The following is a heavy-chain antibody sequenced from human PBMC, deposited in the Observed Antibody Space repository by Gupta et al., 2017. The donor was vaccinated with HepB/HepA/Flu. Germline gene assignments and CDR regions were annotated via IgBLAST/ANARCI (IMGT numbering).Heavy chain of an antibody. CDR1: WSTVSRNY. Sequence: VQLVESGGRLIQAGGSLRLSCGASWSTVSRNYMSWVRQAPGKWLEWVSVIYSGGSTYYADSVKGRFTISRDNSKTTLYLQMNSLRAEDTAVYYCARDQAHDYWGQGTLVTVSS. V-gene: IGHV3-53*01. CDR2: IYSGGST. J-gene: IGHJ4*02. CDR3: ARDQAHDY.